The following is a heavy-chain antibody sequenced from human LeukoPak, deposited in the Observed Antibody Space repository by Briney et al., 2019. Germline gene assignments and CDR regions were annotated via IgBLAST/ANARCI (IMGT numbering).Heavy chain of an antibody. CDR1: GFTFSNYW. J-gene: IGHJ4*02. V-gene: IGHV3-74*01. CDR3: ARGCSSDYRIDY. CDR2: INGDGSST. D-gene: IGHD3-22*01. Sequence: PGGSLRLSCAASGFTFSNYWMHWVRQAPGKGLVWVSRINGDGSSTAYADSVRGRFTISRDNAKNTLYLQMNSLRADDTAVYYCARGCSSDYRIDYWGQGTLVTVSS.